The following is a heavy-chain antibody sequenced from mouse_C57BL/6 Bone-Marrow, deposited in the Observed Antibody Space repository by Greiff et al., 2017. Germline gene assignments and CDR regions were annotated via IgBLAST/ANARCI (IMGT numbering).Heavy chain of an antibody. Sequence: VQLQQSGAELVRPGASVKLSCTASGYTFTSYGISWVKQRTGQGLEWIGEIYPRSGNTYYNEKFKGKATLTADKSSSTAYMELRSLTSEDSAVYFCARPYYYGSSYDYFDYWGQGTTLTVSS. J-gene: IGHJ2*01. CDR3: ARPYYYGSSYDYFDY. CDR2: IYPRSGNT. V-gene: IGHV1-81*01. D-gene: IGHD1-1*01. CDR1: GYTFTSYG.